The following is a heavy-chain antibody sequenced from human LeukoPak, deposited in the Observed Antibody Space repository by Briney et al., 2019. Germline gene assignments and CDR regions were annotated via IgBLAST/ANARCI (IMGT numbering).Heavy chain of an antibody. CDR3: TRATVTTLYYFDY. J-gene: IGHJ4*02. D-gene: IGHD4-17*01. CDR2: IRSKANSYAT. V-gene: IGHV3-73*01. Sequence: GRSLRLSCAASGFTFSGSAMHWVCQASGKGLEWVGRIRSKANSYATAYAASVKGRFTISRDDSKNTAYLQMNSLKTEDTAVYYCTRATVTTLYYFDYWGQGTLVTVSS. CDR1: GFTFSGSA.